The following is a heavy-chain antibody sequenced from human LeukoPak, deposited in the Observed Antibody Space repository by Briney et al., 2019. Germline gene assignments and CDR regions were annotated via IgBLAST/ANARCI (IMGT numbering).Heavy chain of an antibody. CDR2: IYSGGST. Sequence: PGGSLRLSCAASGFTVSSNYMSWVRQAPGKGLEWVSVIYSGGSTYYADSVKGRFTISRDNSKNTLYPQMNSLRAEDTAVYYCARGLRRDSSGWYYFDYWGQGTLVTVSS. D-gene: IGHD6-19*01. V-gene: IGHV3-66*01. CDR1: GFTVSSNY. J-gene: IGHJ4*02. CDR3: ARGLRRDSSGWYYFDY.